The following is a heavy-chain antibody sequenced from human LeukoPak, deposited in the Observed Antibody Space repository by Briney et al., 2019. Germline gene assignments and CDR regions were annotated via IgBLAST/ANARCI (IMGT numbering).Heavy chain of an antibody. CDR3: TRLFWPDC. Sequence: PRGSLRLSCAVSGFTFTGSTVHWVRQASGKGLEWVGRIRNKANNYATAYAPSVKGRFTISRDDSQNTAYLQMNSLTTEDTALYFCTRLFWPDCWCQGTLVSVTS. D-gene: IGHD3-3*01. CDR1: GFTFTGST. V-gene: IGHV3-73*01. J-gene: IGHJ4*02. CDR2: IRNKANNYAT.